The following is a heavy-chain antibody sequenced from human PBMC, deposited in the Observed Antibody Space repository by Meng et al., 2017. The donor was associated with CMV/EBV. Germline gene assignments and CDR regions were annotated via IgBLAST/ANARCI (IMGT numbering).Heavy chain of an antibody. CDR3: AELQPVRGGFGY. D-gene: IGHD6-13*01. J-gene: IGHJ4*02. CDR2: ISYDGSNK. V-gene: IGHV3-30-3*01. Sequence: VRLWGSGGGGVNPGGSLGLSCAASGFTFSSYAMHWVRQAPGKGLEWVAVISYDGSNKYYADSVKGRFTISRDNSKNTLYLQMNSLRAEDTAVYYCAELQPVRGGFGYWGQGTLVTVSS. CDR1: GFTFSSYA.